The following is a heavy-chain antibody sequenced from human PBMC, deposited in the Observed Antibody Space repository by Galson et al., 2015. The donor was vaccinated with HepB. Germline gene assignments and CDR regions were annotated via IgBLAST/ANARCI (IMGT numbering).Heavy chain of an antibody. D-gene: IGHD3-10*01. V-gene: IGHV1-69*02. CDR1: GGTFSSYT. CDR2: IIPILGIA. J-gene: IGHJ4*02. Sequence: SVKVSCKASGGTFSSYTISWVRQAPGQGLGWMGRIIPILGIANYAQKFQGRVTITADKSTSTAYMELSSLRSEDTAVYYCATSPFYGSGSYYNVPIDYWGQGTLVTVSS. CDR3: ATSPFYGSGSYYNVPIDY.